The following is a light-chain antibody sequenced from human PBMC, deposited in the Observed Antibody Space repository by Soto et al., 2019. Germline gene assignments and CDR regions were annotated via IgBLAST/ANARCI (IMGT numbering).Light chain of an antibody. V-gene: IGLV1-51*02. CDR3: GTWDTSLDAGV. CDR2: EDD. J-gene: IGLJ2*01. Sequence: QSALTQPPSVSAAPGRRVTISCSGTNSNIGTNYVSWYQHLPGTAPKLLVYEDDKRPSGIPDRFSGSKSGTSATLAITGLQTGDEAHYYCGTWDTSLDAGVFGRGTQLTVL. CDR1: NSNIGTNY.